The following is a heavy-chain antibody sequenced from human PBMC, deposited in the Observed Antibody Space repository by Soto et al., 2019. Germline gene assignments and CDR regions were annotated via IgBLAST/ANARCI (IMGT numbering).Heavy chain of an antibody. J-gene: IGHJ3*01. CDR3: ARDQDGRYPSNLFDS. D-gene: IGHD3-16*02. CDR2: INSDGSST. V-gene: IGHV3-74*01. Sequence: EVQLVESGGGLVQPGKSLRLSCEASGFTFSNYWMNWVRQAPGEGLVWVSRINSDGSSTTYADSVKGRFTISRDNARRSVFLHLSSLRADDTAVYFCARDQDGRYPSNLFDSWGQGTMVTVSP. CDR1: GFTFSNYW.